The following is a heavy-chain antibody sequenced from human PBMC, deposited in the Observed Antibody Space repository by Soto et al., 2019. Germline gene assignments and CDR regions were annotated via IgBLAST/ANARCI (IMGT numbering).Heavy chain of an antibody. V-gene: IGHV3-66*01. CDR2: IYSGGST. CDR1: GFTVSSNY. J-gene: IGHJ3*02. D-gene: IGHD1-1*01. CDR3: ARDNQYPGLETVDAFDI. Sequence: EVQLVESGGGLVQPGGSLRLSCAASGFTVSSNYMSWVRQAPGKGLEWVSVIYSGGSTYYADSVKGRFTISRDNSKNTLYLQMNSLRAEDTAVYYCARDNQYPGLETVDAFDIWGQGTMVTVSS.